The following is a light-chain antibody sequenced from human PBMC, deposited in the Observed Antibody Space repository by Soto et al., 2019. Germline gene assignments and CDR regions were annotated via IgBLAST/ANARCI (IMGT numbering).Light chain of an antibody. Sequence: QPVLTQSPSASASLGASVKLTCTLSSGHSSYAIAWHQQQPEKGPRYLMKLNSDGSHSKGDGIPDRFSGSSSGAERYLTISSLQSEDEGDYYWQTWGTGIGVVFGGGTQLSVL. CDR2: LNSDGSH. V-gene: IGLV4-69*01. CDR1: SGHSSYA. CDR3: QTWGTGIGVV. J-gene: IGLJ2*01.